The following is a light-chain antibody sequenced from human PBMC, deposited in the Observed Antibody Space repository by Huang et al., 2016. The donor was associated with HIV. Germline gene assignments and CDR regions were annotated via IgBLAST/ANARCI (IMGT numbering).Light chain of an antibody. CDR2: KAS. V-gene: IGKV1-5*03. CDR1: QSISSW. Sequence: DIQMTQSPSTLSASVGVRVTITCRASQSISSWLAWYQQKSGKAPKRLLYKASSLESRFTSRFSGSGSGTEFTLTSSRLQPDDFATNYCQQYNIYSVTFGQGTKVEIK. CDR3: QQYNIYSVT. J-gene: IGKJ1*01.